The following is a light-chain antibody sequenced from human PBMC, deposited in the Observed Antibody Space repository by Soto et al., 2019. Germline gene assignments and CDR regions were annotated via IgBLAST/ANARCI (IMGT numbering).Light chain of an antibody. CDR3: QKYNSAPRT. V-gene: IGKV1-27*01. Sequence: DIQMTQSPSSLSASVGDRVTITCRASQGISNYFAWYQQKQGKVPKLLIYAASTLQSGVPSRFSCSGSGTDVTLTISSLQPEDVATSYCQKYNSAPRTFGQGTKVEIK. CDR1: QGISNY. CDR2: AAS. J-gene: IGKJ1*01.